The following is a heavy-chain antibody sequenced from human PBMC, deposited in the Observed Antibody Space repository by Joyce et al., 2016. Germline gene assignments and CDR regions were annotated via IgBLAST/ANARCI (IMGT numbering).Heavy chain of an antibody. V-gene: IGHV3-7*03. CDR1: GFTFSSDW. Sequence: EVHLVESGGGLVQPGGSLRLSCAASGFTFSSDWMSWVRQAPGKGLEWVANIKQDGSERYYVDSVKGRFTISRDSGKNSLYLQLNSLRAEDTAVYYCARDPFFGVPWGQGTTVTVSS. CDR2: IKQDGSER. J-gene: IGHJ6*02. D-gene: IGHD3-10*01. CDR3: ARDPFFGVP.